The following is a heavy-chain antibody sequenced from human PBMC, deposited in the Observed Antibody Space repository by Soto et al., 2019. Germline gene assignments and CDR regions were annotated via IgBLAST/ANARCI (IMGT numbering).Heavy chain of an antibody. Sequence: QVQLVESGGGVVQPGRSLRLSCAASGFTFRSYGMHWVRQAPGKGLEWVAVISYAGSNKYYADSVKGRFTISRDNSKNTLYLQMNSLRAEDTAVYYCAKDRAVTSYYYYYGMDVWGQGTTVTVSS. CDR2: ISYAGSNK. CDR1: GFTFRSYG. D-gene: IGHD4-17*01. J-gene: IGHJ6*02. V-gene: IGHV3-30*18. CDR3: AKDRAVTSYYYYYGMDV.